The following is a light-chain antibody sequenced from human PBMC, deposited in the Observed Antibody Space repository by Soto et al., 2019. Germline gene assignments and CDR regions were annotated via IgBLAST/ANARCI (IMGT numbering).Light chain of an antibody. J-gene: IGLJ2*01. CDR2: EVR. CDR3: STYTSRSTLV. CDR1: SRDIGAYNL. Sequence: QSALTQPASVSGSPGQSITLSCSGTSRDIGAYNLVSWYQQPPGKAPKLLIYEVRNRPSGISYRFSGSKSGTTSSLTISSLLPEDDADYYCSTYTSRSTLVFGGGTNLTVL. V-gene: IGLV2-14*01.